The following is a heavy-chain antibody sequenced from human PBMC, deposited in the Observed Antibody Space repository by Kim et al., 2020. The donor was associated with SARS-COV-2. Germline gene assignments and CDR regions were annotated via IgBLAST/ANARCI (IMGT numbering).Heavy chain of an antibody. D-gene: IGHD3-9*01. J-gene: IGHJ6*03. CDR1: GYTFTSYA. CDR3: ARDSYYAIFRYYYYYMDV. CDR2: INAGNGNT. Sequence: ASVKVSCKASGYTFTSYAMHWVRQAPGQRLEWMGWINAGNGNTKYSQKFQGRVTITRDTSASTAYMELSSLRSEDTAVYYCARDSYYAIFRYYYYYMDVWGKETTLTVSS. V-gene: IGHV1-3*01.